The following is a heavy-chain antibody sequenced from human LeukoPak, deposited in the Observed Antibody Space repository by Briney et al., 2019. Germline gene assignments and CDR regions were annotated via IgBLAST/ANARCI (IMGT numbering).Heavy chain of an antibody. J-gene: IGHJ3*01. D-gene: IGHD6-13*01. Sequence: GSLRLSCAASGFPFTTYSMNWVRPAPGKGLEWVSYISSSSRTIYYADSVKGRFTISRDSAKNSLYLQMNSLRAEDTAVYYCFIAAAGTPNWGQGTMVTVSS. CDR1: GFPFTTYS. CDR3: FIAAAGTPN. CDR2: ISSSSRTI. V-gene: IGHV3-48*01.